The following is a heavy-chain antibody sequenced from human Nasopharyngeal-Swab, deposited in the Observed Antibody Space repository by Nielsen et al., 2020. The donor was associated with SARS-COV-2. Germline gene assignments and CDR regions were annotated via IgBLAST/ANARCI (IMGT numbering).Heavy chain of an antibody. V-gene: IGHV3-7*01. Sequence: GESLKISCAASGFTFSSHWMSWVRQAPGKGLEWVANIKQDGSEKYYVDSVKGRFTISRDNAKNSLYLQMNSLRAEDTAVYYCARGSGGNSFRWVLGKTPAYYFDYWGQGTLVTVSS. CDR1: GFTFSSHW. CDR3: ARGSGGNSFRWVLGKTPAYYFDY. J-gene: IGHJ4*02. D-gene: IGHD4-23*01. CDR2: IKQDGSEK.